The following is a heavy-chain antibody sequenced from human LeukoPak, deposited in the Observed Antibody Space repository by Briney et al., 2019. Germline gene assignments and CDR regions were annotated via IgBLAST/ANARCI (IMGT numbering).Heavy chain of an antibody. V-gene: IGHV3-23*01. D-gene: IGHD3-22*01. J-gene: IGHJ4*02. CDR2: ISGSGGGT. CDR3: AKGKYPSYYYDSSGYSPPFDY. Sequence: PGGSLRLSCAASGFTFSSYAMSWVRQAPGKGLEWVSAISGSGGGTYYADSVKGRFTISRDSSKNTLYLQMNSLRAEDTAVYYCAKGKYPSYYYDSSGYSPPFDYWGQGTLVTVSS. CDR1: GFTFSSYA.